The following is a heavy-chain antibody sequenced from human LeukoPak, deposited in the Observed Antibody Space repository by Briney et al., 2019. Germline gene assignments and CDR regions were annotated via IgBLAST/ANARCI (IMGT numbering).Heavy chain of an antibody. V-gene: IGHV1-8*01. CDR2: MNPNSGNT. Sequence: ASVKVSCKASGYTFTSYDINWVRQATGQGLEWMGWMNPNSGNTGYAQKFQGRVTITRNTSISTAYMELSSLRSEDTAVYYCARRILTGSRDAFDIWGQGTMVTVSS. CDR1: GYTFTSYD. J-gene: IGHJ3*02. D-gene: IGHD3-9*01. CDR3: ARRILTGSRDAFDI.